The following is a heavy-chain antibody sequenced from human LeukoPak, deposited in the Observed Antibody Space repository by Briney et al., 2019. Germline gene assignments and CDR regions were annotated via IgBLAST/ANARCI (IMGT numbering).Heavy chain of an antibody. Sequence: KTSETLSLTCAVYGGSFSGYYWSWIRQPPGKGLEWIGEINHSGSTNYNPSLKSRVTISVDTSKNQFSLKLSSVTAGDTAVYYCARGGSGSYRIYYYYYYMDVWGKGTTVTVSS. D-gene: IGHD3-10*01. J-gene: IGHJ6*03. CDR1: GGSFSGYY. CDR2: INHSGST. CDR3: ARGGSGSYRIYYYYYYMDV. V-gene: IGHV4-34*01.